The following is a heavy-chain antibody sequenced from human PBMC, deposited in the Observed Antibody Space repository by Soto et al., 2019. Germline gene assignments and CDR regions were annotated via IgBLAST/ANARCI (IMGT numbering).Heavy chain of an antibody. CDR2: ISGSGGTT. CDR3: AKDPRYSSSSSCYEGSKGYYHYYMDV. D-gene: IGHD2-2*01. V-gene: IGHV3-23*01. J-gene: IGHJ6*03. CDR1: GFTFTTYD. Sequence: EVQLLESGGGLVQPGGSLRLSCAASGFTFTTYDMSWVRQAPGKGLEWVSVISGSGGTTYYADSVKGRFTISRDNSKNTLYLQMNSLRAEDTAVYYCAKDPRYSSSSSCYEGSKGYYHYYMDVWGKGTTVTVSS.